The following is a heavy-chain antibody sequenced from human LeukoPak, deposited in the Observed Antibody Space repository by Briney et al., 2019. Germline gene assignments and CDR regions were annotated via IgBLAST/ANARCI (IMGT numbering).Heavy chain of an antibody. D-gene: IGHD3-22*01. V-gene: IGHV3-48*01. J-gene: IGHJ5*02. CDR2: ISSSSSTI. CDR1: GFTFSSYS. Sequence: GGSLRLSCAASGFTFSSYSMNWVRQAPGKGLEWVSYISSSSSTIYYADSVKGRFTISRDNSKNTLYLQMNSLRAEDAAVYYCAKGYDSSGSTPFDPWGQGTLVTVSS. CDR3: AKGYDSSGSTPFDP.